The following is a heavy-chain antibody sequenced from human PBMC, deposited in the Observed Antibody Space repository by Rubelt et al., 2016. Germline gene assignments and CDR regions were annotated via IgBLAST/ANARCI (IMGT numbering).Heavy chain of an antibody. CDR1: GGTFSSYA. V-gene: IGHV1-69*04. CDR3: ARGDGYSLDY. D-gene: IGHD5-18*01. CDR2: IIPILGIA. Sequence: QVQLVQSGAEVKKPGSSVKVSCKASGGTFSSYAISWVRQAPGQGLEWMGRIIPILGIANDEQNFQGRVTITADKSTSTAYMELSSLRSEDTAVYYCARGDGYSLDYWGQGTLVTVSS. J-gene: IGHJ4*02.